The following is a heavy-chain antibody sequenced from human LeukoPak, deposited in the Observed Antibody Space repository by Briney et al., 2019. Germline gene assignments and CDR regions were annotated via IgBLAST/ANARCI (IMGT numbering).Heavy chain of an antibody. V-gene: IGHV3-48*04. Sequence: GGSLRLSCAASGFTFSNYNMNWVRQAPGKGLEWVSYISSSSSTKYYADSVKGRFTISRDNAKNSLYLQMNSLRAEDTAVYYCAKDWQVVPAAPFDYWGQGTLVTVSS. J-gene: IGHJ4*02. D-gene: IGHD2-2*01. CDR3: AKDWQVVPAAPFDY. CDR1: GFTFSNYN. CDR2: ISSSSSTK.